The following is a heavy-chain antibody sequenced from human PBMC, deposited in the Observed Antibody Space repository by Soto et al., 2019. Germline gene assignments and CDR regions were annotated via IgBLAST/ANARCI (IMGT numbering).Heavy chain of an antibody. J-gene: IGHJ4*02. V-gene: IGHV3-48*03. CDR2: ITSSGSLI. Sequence: EVHLVESGGGSVQPGGSLRLSCAASGFTFSGYGLNWVRQAPGKGLEWISYITSSGSLIYYAESLKGRLTISRDNVKNSLFLQMNSLRAEDTAVYYCATTVTTVDYWGQGTLVTVSS. D-gene: IGHD4-17*01. CDR1: GFTFSGYG. CDR3: ATTVTTVDY.